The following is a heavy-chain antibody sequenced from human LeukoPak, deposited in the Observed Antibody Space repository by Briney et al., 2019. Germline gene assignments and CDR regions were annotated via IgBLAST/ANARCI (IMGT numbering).Heavy chain of an antibody. V-gene: IGHV4-61*02. D-gene: IGHD3-16*02. Sequence: SQTLSLTCTVSGGSVSSGSYYWSWIRQPAGKGLEWIGRIYTSGSTHYNPSLNSRVTISIDTSKNQFSLKLTSVTAADTALYYCARANYDYVWGSYRFDYWGLGTLVTVSS. CDR2: IYTSGST. CDR3: ARANYDYVWGSYRFDY. CDR1: GGSVSSGSYY. J-gene: IGHJ4*02.